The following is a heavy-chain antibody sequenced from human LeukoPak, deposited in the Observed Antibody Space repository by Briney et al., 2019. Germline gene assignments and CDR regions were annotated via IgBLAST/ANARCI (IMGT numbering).Heavy chain of an antibody. CDR2: IYPGDSDT. Sequence: GESLKISCKGSGYSFTNYWIGWVRQMPGKGLEGMVIIYPGDSDTRYSPSFQGQVTFSADKSISTAYLQWSSLKASDTAMYYCARQHGSGSSIYYYYGMDVWGQGTTVTVSS. CDR3: ARQHGSGSSIYYYYGMDV. J-gene: IGHJ6*02. V-gene: IGHV5-51*01. CDR1: GYSFTNYW. D-gene: IGHD3-10*01.